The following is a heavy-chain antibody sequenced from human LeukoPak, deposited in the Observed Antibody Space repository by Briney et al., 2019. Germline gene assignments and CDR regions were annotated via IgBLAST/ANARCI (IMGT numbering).Heavy chain of an antibody. D-gene: IGHD3-22*01. V-gene: IGHV4-34*01. CDR2: INHSGST. Sequence: SETLSLTCAVYGGSFSGYYWTWIRQPPGKGLEWIGEINHSGSTNYNPSLKSRVTISVDTSKNQFSLKLSSVTAADTAVYYCARHDSSGPYNAFDIWGQGTMVTVSS. CDR3: ARHDSSGPYNAFDI. J-gene: IGHJ3*02. CDR1: GGSFSGYY.